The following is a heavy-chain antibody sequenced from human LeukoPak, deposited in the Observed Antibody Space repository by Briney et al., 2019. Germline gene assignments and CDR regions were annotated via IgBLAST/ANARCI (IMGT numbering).Heavy chain of an antibody. D-gene: IGHD3-22*01. V-gene: IGHV3-66*01. J-gene: IGHJ4*02. CDR1: GFTVSSNY. CDR2: IYSGGST. CDR3: ARVLIDYYDSSGPRKFDY. Sequence: GGSLRLSCAASGFTVSSNYMSWVRQAPGKGLEWVSVIYSGGSTYYADSVKGRFTISRDNSKNTLYLQTNSLRAEDTAVYYCARVLIDYYDSSGPRKFDYWGQGTLVTVSS.